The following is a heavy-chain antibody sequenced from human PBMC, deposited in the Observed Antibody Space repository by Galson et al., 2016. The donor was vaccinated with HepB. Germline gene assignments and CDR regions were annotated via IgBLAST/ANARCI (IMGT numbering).Heavy chain of an antibody. CDR2: IYYSGST. D-gene: IGHD2-8*01. Sequence: TLSLTCTVSGGSISSGDYYWSWIRQHPGKGLEWIGYIYYSGSTYYNPSLKSRVTISVDTSKNQFSLKLSSVTAADTAVYYCARRNLGYCTNGICPFDYWGQGTLVTVSS. J-gene: IGHJ4*02. CDR1: GGSISSGDYY. CDR3: ARRNLGYCTNGICPFDY. V-gene: IGHV4-31*03.